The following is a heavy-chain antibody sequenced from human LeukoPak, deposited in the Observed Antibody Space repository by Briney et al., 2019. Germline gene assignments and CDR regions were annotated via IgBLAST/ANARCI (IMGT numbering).Heavy chain of an antibody. V-gene: IGHV1-8*01. J-gene: IGHJ4*02. Sequence: ASVKVSCKASGYTFTSYDINWVRQATGQGLEWMGWMNPNSGNTGYAQKFQGRVTMTRNTSISTAYMELSSLRSEDTAVYYCARGSPNYYDSSGYQGNFDYWGQGTLVTVSS. CDR3: ARGSPNYYDSSGYQGNFDY. CDR2: MNPNSGNT. CDR1: GYTFTSYD. D-gene: IGHD3-22*01.